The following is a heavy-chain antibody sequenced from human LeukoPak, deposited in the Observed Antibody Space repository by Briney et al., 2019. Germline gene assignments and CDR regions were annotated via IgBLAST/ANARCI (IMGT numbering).Heavy chain of an antibody. D-gene: IGHD2-2*01. Sequence: GGSLRLSCAASGFTLSDYYMSWIRQAPGKGLEWVSAISGSGGSTYYADSVKGRFTISRDNSKNTLYLQMNSLRAEDTAVYYYAKDLQNIVVVPAAAFDPWGQGTLVTVSS. CDR2: ISGSGGST. CDR3: AKDLQNIVVVPAAAFDP. CDR1: GFTLSDYY. J-gene: IGHJ5*02. V-gene: IGHV3-23*01.